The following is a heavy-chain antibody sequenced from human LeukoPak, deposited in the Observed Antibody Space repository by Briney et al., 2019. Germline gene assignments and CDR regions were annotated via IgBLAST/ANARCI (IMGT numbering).Heavy chain of an antibody. CDR3: IQPSAAYFDY. Sequence: PGGSLRLSCAASGFTVSSNYMSWVRQAPGKGLEWVSVIYSGGSTYYADSVKGRFTISRDNSKNTLYLQMNSLRAEDTAVYYCIQPSAAYFDYWGQGTLVTVSS. D-gene: IGHD6-13*01. CDR1: GFTVSSNY. CDR2: IYSGGST. J-gene: IGHJ4*02. V-gene: IGHV3-66*01.